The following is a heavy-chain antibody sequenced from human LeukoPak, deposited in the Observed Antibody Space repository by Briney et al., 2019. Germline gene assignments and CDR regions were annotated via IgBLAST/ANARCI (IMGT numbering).Heavy chain of an antibody. Sequence: SETLSLTCTVSGGSISSYYWSWIRQPPGKGLEWVGYIYYSGSTNYNPSLKSRVTISVDTSKNQFSLKLSSVTAADTAVYYCARGLSSSWTVGYYYYGMDVWGQGTTVTVSS. D-gene: IGHD6-13*01. CDR3: ARGLSSSWTVGYYYYGMDV. CDR1: GGSISSYY. J-gene: IGHJ6*02. V-gene: IGHV4-59*01. CDR2: IYYSGST.